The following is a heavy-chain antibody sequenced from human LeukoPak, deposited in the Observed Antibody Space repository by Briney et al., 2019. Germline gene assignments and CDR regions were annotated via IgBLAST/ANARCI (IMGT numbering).Heavy chain of an antibody. CDR3: AKDRTRWRAIAVADTGFDY. CDR1: GFTFSSYG. Sequence: GGSLRLSCAASGFTFSSYGMHWVRQAPGKGLEWVAVISYDGSNKYYADSVKGRFTISRDNSKNTLYLQMNSLRAEDTAVYYCAKDRTRWRAIAVADTGFDYWGQGTLVTVSS. D-gene: IGHD6-19*01. V-gene: IGHV3-30*18. CDR2: ISYDGSNK. J-gene: IGHJ4*02.